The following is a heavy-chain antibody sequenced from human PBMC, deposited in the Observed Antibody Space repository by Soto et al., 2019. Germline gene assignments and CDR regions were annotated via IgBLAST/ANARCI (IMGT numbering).Heavy chain of an antibody. Sequence: SETLSLTCAVYGGSFSGYYWSWIRQPPGKGLEWIGEINHSGSTNYNPSLKSRVTISVDTSKNQFSLKLSSVTAADTVVYYCARVPGLNIVATTYFDYWGQGTLVTVSS. CDR2: INHSGST. CDR1: GGSFSGYY. CDR3: ARVPGLNIVATTYFDY. V-gene: IGHV4-34*09. J-gene: IGHJ4*02. D-gene: IGHD5-12*01.